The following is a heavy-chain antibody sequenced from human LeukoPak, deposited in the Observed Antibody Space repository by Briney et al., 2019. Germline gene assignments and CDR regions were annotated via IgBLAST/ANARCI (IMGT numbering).Heavy chain of an antibody. Sequence: GGSLRLSCAASGFTVSSNYMSWVRQAPGKGLEWVSVIYSGGSTYYADSVKGRFTISRDNSKNTLYLQMNSLRAEDTAVYYCARTGGVYYYGSGSSDYWGQGTLVTVSS. CDR1: GFTVSSNY. V-gene: IGHV3-53*01. J-gene: IGHJ4*02. CDR3: ARTGGVYYYGSGSSDY. D-gene: IGHD3-10*01. CDR2: IYSGGST.